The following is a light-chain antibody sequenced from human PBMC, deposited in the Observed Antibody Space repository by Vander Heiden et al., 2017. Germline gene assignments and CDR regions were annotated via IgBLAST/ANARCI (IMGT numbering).Light chain of an antibody. V-gene: IGLV2-11*01. Sequence: QSALTQPRSVSGSPGQSVTISCTGTSSDVGGFNHVSWYQQHPGNAHNVMIYDVNKRPSGVPYRFSGSKSGNTASLTISGLQAEDEAGYYCCSYAGTNTWLFGGGTKLTVL. CDR1: SSDVGGFNH. CDR3: CSYAGTNTWL. CDR2: DVN. J-gene: IGLJ3*02.